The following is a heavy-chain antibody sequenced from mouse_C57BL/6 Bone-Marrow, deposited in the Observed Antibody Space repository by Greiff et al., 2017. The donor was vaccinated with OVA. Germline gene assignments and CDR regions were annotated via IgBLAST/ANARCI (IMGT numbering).Heavy chain of an antibody. V-gene: IGHV1-19*01. D-gene: IGHD3-2*02. J-gene: IGHJ3*01. CDR2: INPYNGGT. CDR1: GYTFTDYY. Sequence: EVQLQQSGPVLVKPGASVKMSCKASGYTFTDYYMNWVKQSHGKSLEWIGVINPYNGGTSYNQKVKGKATLTVDKASSTDYMELNSLTSEDSAVYYCARDSSGYGGFAYWGQGTLVPVSA. CDR3: ARDSSGYGGFAY.